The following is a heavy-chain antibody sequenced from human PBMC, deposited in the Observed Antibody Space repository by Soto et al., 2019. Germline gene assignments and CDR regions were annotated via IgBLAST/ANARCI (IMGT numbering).Heavy chain of an antibody. CDR3: ARALLRPHYYDSSGTLNY. CDR2: INPNSGGT. Sequence: ASVKVSCKASGYTFTGYYMHWVRQAPGQGLEWMGWINPNSGGTNYAQKFQGRVTMTRDTSISTAYMELSRLRSDDTAVYYCARALLRPHYYDSSGTLNYWGQGTLVTVSS. D-gene: IGHD3-22*01. CDR1: GYTFTGYY. V-gene: IGHV1-2*02. J-gene: IGHJ4*02.